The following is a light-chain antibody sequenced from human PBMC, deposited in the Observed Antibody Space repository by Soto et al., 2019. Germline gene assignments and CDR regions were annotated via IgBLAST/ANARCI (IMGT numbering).Light chain of an antibody. J-gene: IGKJ5*01. CDR3: QHYNSYSSIT. V-gene: IGKV1-5*03. Sequence: DIQMTQSPSTLSASVGGRVTITCRASQSISSWLAWYQQKPGKAPNLLIYKASSLESGVPSRFSGSGSGTEFTLTISSLQPDDFATYYCQHYNSYSSITFGQGTRLEIK. CDR1: QSISSW. CDR2: KAS.